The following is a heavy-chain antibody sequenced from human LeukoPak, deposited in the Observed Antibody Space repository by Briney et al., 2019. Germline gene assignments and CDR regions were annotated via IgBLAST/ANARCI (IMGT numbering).Heavy chain of an antibody. CDR2: IKQDGSEE. CDR1: GFTFSTYN. Sequence: PGGSLRLSCVASGFTFSTYNMSWVRQAPGKGLEWVANIKQDGSEEYYVDSVKGRFTISRDNAENSLYLQMNSLRAEDTAVYYCARDRTGSGWYKDYWGQGTLVTVSS. V-gene: IGHV3-7*04. D-gene: IGHD6-19*01. CDR3: ARDRTGSGWYKDY. J-gene: IGHJ4*02.